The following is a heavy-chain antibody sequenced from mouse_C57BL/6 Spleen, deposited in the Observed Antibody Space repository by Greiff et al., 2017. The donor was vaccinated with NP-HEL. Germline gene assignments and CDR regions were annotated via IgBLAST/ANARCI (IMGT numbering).Heavy chain of an antibody. V-gene: IGHV1-69*01. CDR2: IDPSDSYT. CDR3: ARGRRYFDY. Sequence: QVQLQQPGAELVMPGASVKLSCKASGYTFISYWMHWVKQRPGQGLEWIGEIDPSDSYTNYNQKFKGKSTLTVDKSSSTAYMQLSSLTSEDSAVYYCARGRRYFDYWGQGTTLTVSS. CDR1: GYTFISYW. J-gene: IGHJ2*01. D-gene: IGHD2-12*01.